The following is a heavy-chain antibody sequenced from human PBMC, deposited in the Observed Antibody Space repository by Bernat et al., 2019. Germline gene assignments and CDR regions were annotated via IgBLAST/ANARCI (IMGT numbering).Heavy chain of an antibody. CDR3: ARGSVAKMVQGVIISALFDP. D-gene: IGHD3-10*01. V-gene: IGHV4-34*01. CDR1: GGSFSGYY. CDR2: INHSGST. J-gene: IGHJ5*02. Sequence: QVQLQQWGAGLLKPSETLSLTCAVYGGSFSGYYWSWIRQPPGKGLEWIGEINHSGSTNYNPSLKSRVTISVDTSKNQFSLKLSSVTAADTAVYYCARGSVAKMVQGVIISALFDPWGQGTLVTVSS.